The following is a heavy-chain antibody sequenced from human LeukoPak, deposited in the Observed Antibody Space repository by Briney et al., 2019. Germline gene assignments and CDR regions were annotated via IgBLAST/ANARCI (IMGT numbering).Heavy chain of an antibody. CDR3: ARAVKKYSGSYYGY. CDR1: GYTFTSYD. CDR2: MNPNSGNT. D-gene: IGHD1-26*01. Sequence: GASVKVSCKASGYTFTSYDINWVRQAPGQGLEWMGWMNPNSGNTGYAQKFQGRVTMTRNTSISTAYMELSSLRSEDTAVYYCARAVKKYSGSYYGYWGQGTLVTVSS. J-gene: IGHJ4*02. V-gene: IGHV1-8*01.